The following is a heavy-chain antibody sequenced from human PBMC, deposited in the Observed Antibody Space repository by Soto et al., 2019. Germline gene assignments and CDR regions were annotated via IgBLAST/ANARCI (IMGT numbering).Heavy chain of an antibody. V-gene: IGHV1-69*13. CDR1: GYTFTSYG. J-gene: IGHJ5*02. Sequence: SVKVSCKASGYTFTSYGISWVRQAPGQGLEWMGWIIPIFGTANYAQKFQGRVTITADESTSTAYMELSSLRSEDTAVYYCASGTYYYGSSGYPSHGLDWFDPWGQGTLVTVSS. CDR3: ASGTYYYGSSGYPSHGLDWFDP. CDR2: IIPIFGTA. D-gene: IGHD3-22*01.